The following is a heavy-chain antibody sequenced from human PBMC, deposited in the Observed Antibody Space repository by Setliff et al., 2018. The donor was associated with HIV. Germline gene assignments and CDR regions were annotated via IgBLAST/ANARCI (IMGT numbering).Heavy chain of an antibody. V-gene: IGHV4-39*01. CDR3: ARHVDIVAPFDF. J-gene: IGHJ4*02. D-gene: IGHD5-12*01. CDR2: IFSSGST. Sequence: PSETLSLPCTVSGASIPSSSHYWGWIRQPPGKGLQWIGTIFSSGSTYYDPSLKSRVTISIDSTKNQISLKLNFVTAADTAVYYCARHVDIVAPFDFWGRGTLVTVSS. CDR1: GASIPSSSHY.